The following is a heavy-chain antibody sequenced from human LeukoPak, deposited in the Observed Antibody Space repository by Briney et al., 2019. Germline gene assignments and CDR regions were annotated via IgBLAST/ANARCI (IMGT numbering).Heavy chain of an antibody. V-gene: IGHV3-21*01. CDR3: AIDNRRAEYDILTGYYRMRYYGMDV. J-gene: IGHJ6*02. CDR2: ISSSSSYI. Sequence: VGSLRLSCAASGFTFSSYSMNWVRQAPGKGLEWVSSISSSSSYIYYADSVKGRFTISRDNAKNSLYLQMNSLRAEDTAVYYCAIDNRRAEYDILTGYYRMRYYGMDVWGQGTTVTVSS. CDR1: GFTFSSYS. D-gene: IGHD3-9*01.